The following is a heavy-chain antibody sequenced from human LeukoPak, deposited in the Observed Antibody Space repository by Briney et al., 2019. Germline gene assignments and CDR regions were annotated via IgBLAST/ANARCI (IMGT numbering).Heavy chain of an antibody. CDR2: ISDSGGST. Sequence: HPGGSLRLSCAVSGITLSNYGMTWVRQAPGKGLEWVAGISDSGGSTNYADSVKGQFTISRDNPKNTLYLQMNSLRAEDTAVYFCAKRGVVIRVILVGFHKEAYYFDSWGQGALVTVSS. CDR3: AKRGVVIRVILVGFHKEAYYFDS. D-gene: IGHD3-22*01. CDR1: GITLSNYG. V-gene: IGHV3-23*01. J-gene: IGHJ4*02.